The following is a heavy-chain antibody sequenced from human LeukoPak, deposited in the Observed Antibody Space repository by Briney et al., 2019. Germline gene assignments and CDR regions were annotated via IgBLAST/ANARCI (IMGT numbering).Heavy chain of an antibody. CDR1: GFTFSTYG. CDR3: ARFIAAPYYFDY. CDR2: IRYDGSNK. Sequence: GGSLRLSCAASGFTFSTYGMHWVRQAPGKGLEWVAFIRYDGSNKYYADSVKGRFTISRDNSKNTLYLQMNSLRAEDTAVYYCARFIAAPYYFDYWGRGTLVTVSS. V-gene: IGHV3-30*02. J-gene: IGHJ4*02. D-gene: IGHD6-13*01.